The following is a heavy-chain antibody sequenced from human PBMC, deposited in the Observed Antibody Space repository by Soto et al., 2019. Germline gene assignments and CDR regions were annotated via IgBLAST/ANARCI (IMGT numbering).Heavy chain of an antibody. CDR3: ARAPYDSEFWSGYCPSWFDA. Sequence: QVQLQESGPGLVKPSQTLSLTCTVSGGSISSGGYYWSWIRQHPGKGLEWIGYIYYSGSTYYNPSLKSRVTISVDTSKNQCSLKLSSVTAADTAVYYCARAPYDSEFWSGYCPSWFDAWGQRTLVTVSS. J-gene: IGHJ5*02. CDR1: GGSISSGGYY. D-gene: IGHD3-3*01. V-gene: IGHV4-31*03. CDR2: IYYSGST.